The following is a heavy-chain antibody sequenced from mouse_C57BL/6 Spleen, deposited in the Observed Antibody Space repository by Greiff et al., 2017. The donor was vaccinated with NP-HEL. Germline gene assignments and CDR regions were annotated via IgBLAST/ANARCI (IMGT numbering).Heavy chain of an antibody. D-gene: IGHD1-1*01. J-gene: IGHJ4*01. CDR2: ISSGGSYT. CDR1: GFTFSSYG. V-gene: IGHV5-6*01. Sequence: EVKVVESGGDLVKPGGSLKLSCAASGFTFSSYGMSWVRQTPDKRLEWVATISSGGSYTYYPDSVKGRFTISRDNAKNTLYLQMSSLKSEDTAMYYCARQSTTVVATRGYAMDDGGQGTSVTVSS. CDR3: ARQSTTVVATRGYAMDD.